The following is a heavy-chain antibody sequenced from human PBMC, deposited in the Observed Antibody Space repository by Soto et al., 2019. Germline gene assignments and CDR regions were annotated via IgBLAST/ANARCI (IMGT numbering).Heavy chain of an antibody. Sequence: PGGSLRLSCAASGFTFSSYDMHWVRQATGKGLEWVSAIGTAGDTYYPGSVKGRFTISRENAKNSLYLQMNSLRAEDTAVYYCAAGFWSGRPHYYYYGMDVWGQGTTVTVSS. D-gene: IGHD3-3*01. V-gene: IGHV3-13*01. J-gene: IGHJ6*02. CDR3: AAGFWSGRPHYYYYGMDV. CDR1: GFTFSSYD. CDR2: IGTAGDT.